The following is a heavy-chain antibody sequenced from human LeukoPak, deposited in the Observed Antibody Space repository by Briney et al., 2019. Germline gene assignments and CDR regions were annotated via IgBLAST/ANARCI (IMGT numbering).Heavy chain of an antibody. Sequence: SETLSLTCTVSGGSTSSYYWSWIRQPPGKGLEWIGYIYHSGSTYYNPSLKSRVTISVDRSKNQFSLKLSSVTAADTAVYYCARGVGGPIAAALDYWGQGTLVTVSS. D-gene: IGHD6-13*01. J-gene: IGHJ4*02. CDR2: IYHSGST. V-gene: IGHV4-59*12. CDR3: ARGVGGPIAAALDY. CDR1: GGSTSSYY.